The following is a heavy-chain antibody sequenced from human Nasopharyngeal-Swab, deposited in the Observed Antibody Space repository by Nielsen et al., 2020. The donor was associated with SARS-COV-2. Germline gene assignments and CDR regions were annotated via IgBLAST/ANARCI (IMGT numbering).Heavy chain of an antibody. J-gene: IGHJ4*02. CDR3: ARRAIAVAGTGLDY. Sequence: ASVKVSCKASGYTFTSYGISWVRQAPGQGLEWMGWISAYNGNTNYAQKLQGRATMTTDTSTSTAYMELRSLRSDDTAVYYCARRAIAVAGTGLDYWGQGTLVTVSS. V-gene: IGHV1-18*01. CDR2: ISAYNGNT. CDR1: GYTFTSYG. D-gene: IGHD6-19*01.